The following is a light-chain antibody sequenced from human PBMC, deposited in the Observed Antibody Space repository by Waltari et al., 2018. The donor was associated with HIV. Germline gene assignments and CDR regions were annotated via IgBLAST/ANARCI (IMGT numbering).Light chain of an antibody. J-gene: IGLJ3*02. Sequence: QSVLTQPPSASGTPGQRVTISCSGSTSNIRSNTVNWYQQLPGTAPKLLIYTNNQRPSGVPDRFSGPKSGTSASLAISRLQSEDEADYYCAAWDDSLNGVVFGGGTRLTVL. CDR1: TSNIRSNT. CDR3: AAWDDSLNGVV. CDR2: TNN. V-gene: IGLV1-44*01.